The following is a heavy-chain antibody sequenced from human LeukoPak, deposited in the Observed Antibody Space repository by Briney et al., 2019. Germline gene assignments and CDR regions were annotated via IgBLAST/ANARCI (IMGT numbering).Heavy chain of an antibody. V-gene: IGHV1-18*01. CDR1: GYTFTSYG. CDR3: ASHSSGYYYYHY. J-gene: IGHJ4*02. D-gene: IGHD3-22*01. Sequence: ASVKVSCKASGYTFTSYGISWVRQAPGQGLEWMGWISAYNGNTNYAQKLQGRVTMTTDTSTSTAYMELRSLRSDDTAVYYCASHSSGYYYYHYWGQGTLVTVSS. CDR2: ISAYNGNT.